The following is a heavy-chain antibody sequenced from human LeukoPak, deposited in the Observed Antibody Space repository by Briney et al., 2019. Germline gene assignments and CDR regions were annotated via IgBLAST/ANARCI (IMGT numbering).Heavy chain of an antibody. V-gene: IGHV1-2*04. CDR1: GYTFTGYY. D-gene: IGHD4-17*01. Sequence: ASVKVSCKASGYTFTGYYMHWVRQAPGQGLEWMGWINPNSGGTNYAQKFQGWVTMTRDTSISTAYMELSRLRSDDTAVYYCARARLYGDSRWYLDYWGQGTLVTVSS. CDR2: INPNSGGT. J-gene: IGHJ4*02. CDR3: ARARLYGDSRWYLDY.